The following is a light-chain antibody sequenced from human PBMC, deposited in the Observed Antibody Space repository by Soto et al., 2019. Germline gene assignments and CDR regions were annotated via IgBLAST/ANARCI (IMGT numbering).Light chain of an antibody. Sequence: DIQMTQSPSLLSASVGARVTITCRSNQTIRNYLDWYQQKPGKAPNLLIHDASSLQNGVPSRFSGRVFGKDFTLTSNDLQVADFATYYCQHSYNPPRAFGQGTKIEI. V-gene: IGKV1-39*01. CDR2: DAS. CDR3: QHSYNPPRA. J-gene: IGKJ2*01. CDR1: QTIRNY.